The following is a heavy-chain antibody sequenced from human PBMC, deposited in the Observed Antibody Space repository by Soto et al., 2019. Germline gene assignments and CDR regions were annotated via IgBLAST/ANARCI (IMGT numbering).Heavy chain of an antibody. CDR1: GGSISSSSYY. V-gene: IGHV4-39*01. Sequence: SETLSLTCTVSGGSISSSSYYWGWIRQPPGKGLEWIGSIYYSGSTYYNPSLKSRVTISVDTSKNQFSLKLSSVTAADTAVYYCARHGLAGHIWGSYRYTRPDWFDPWGQGTLVTVSS. CDR2: IYYSGST. J-gene: IGHJ5*02. CDR3: ARHGLAGHIWGSYRYTRPDWFDP. D-gene: IGHD3-16*02.